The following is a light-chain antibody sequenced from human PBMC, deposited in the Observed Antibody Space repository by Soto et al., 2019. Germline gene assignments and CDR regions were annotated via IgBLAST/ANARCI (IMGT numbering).Light chain of an antibody. J-gene: IGKJ1*01. V-gene: IGKV2-28*01. CDR1: QSLLHTDGHTY. CDR3: MQTLRFWT. CDR2: LTS. Sequence: DIVMTQSPLSLTVTPGEPASISCRSSQSLLHTDGHTYLDWYLQKPGQSPQLLIYLTSIRASGVPDRFSGSASGTDFTLRISSVEAEDVGVYYSMQTLRFWTFGQGTKVEIK.